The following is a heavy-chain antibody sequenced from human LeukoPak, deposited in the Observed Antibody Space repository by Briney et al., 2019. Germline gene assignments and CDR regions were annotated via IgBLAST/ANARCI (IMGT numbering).Heavy chain of an antibody. V-gene: IGHV1-69*05. CDR2: IIPIFGTA. J-gene: IGHJ4*02. Sequence: SVKVPCKASGGTFSSYAISWVRRAPGQGLEWMGGIIPIFGTANYAQKFQGRVTITTDESTSTAYMELSSLRSEDTAVYYCARSVGYCSSTSCPPPGYFDYWGQGTLVTVSS. CDR1: GGTFSSYA. CDR3: ARSVGYCSSTSCPPPGYFDY. D-gene: IGHD2-2*01.